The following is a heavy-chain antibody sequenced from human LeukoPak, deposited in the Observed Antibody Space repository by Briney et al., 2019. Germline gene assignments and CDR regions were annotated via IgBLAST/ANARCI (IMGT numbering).Heavy chain of an antibody. CDR2: IYHSGST. CDR1: GYSITSGYY. J-gene: IGHJ4*02. CDR3: ARVDSSWYGYYFDY. Sequence: SETLSLTCSVSGYSITSGYYWGWIRPPPGKGLEWIGSIYHSGSTFYNPSLKSRVTISVDPSKNQFSLKLSSVIVADTAVYYCARVDSSWYGYYFDYRGQGTLVTVSS. V-gene: IGHV4-38-2*02. D-gene: IGHD6-13*01.